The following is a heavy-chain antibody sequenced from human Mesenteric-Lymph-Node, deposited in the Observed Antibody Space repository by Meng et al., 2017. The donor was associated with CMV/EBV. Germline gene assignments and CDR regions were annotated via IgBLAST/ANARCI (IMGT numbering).Heavy chain of an antibody. Sequence: HVQLKQWGGGLLKPSEPLSLTCAVYGGSFSGYYWSWIRQPPGKGLEWIGEINHSGSTNYNPSLKSRVTISVDTSKNQFSLKLSSVTAADTAVYYCARHQRWLKSEGGFNYWGQGTLVTVSS. J-gene: IGHJ4*02. CDR2: INHSGST. CDR1: GGSFSGYY. V-gene: IGHV4-34*01. D-gene: IGHD4-23*01. CDR3: ARHQRWLKSEGGFNY.